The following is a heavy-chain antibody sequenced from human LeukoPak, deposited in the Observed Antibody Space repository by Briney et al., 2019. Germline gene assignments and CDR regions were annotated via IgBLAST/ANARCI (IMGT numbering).Heavy chain of an antibody. Sequence: SETLSLTCTVSGYSISSGYYWGWIRQPPGKRLEWIGSIYHSGSTYYNPSLKSRVTISVDTSKNQFSLKLSSVTAADTAVYYCARGVVVVAATGRIDYWGQGTLVTVSS. CDR2: IYHSGST. J-gene: IGHJ4*02. CDR1: GYSISSGYY. D-gene: IGHD2-15*01. V-gene: IGHV4-38-2*02. CDR3: ARGVVVVAATGRIDY.